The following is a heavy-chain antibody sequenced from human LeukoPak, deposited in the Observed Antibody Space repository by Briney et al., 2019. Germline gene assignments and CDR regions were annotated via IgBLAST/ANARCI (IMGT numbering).Heavy chain of an antibody. J-gene: IGHJ4*02. D-gene: IGHD3-3*01. CDR1: GFTFSNYG. Sequence: GGSQRLSCATSGFTFSNYGVHWVRQAPGKGLEWVAFISYDGSNKYYVDSVKGRFTISRDNSKNTLYLQMNSLRAEDTAVYFCAKVGGVVIPGSYWGQGTLVTISS. CDR2: ISYDGSNK. V-gene: IGHV3-30*18. CDR3: AKVGGVVIPGSY.